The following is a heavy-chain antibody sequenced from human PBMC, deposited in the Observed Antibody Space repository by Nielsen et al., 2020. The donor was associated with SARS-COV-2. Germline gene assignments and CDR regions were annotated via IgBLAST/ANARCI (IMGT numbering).Heavy chain of an antibody. Sequence: GGSLRLSCAASGFTFSSYAMHWVRQAPGKGLEWVAVISYDGSNKYYADSVKGRFTISRDNSKNTLYLQMNSLRAEDTAVYYCARDKWRVAAAGTNLDYWGQGTLVTVSS. CDR3: ARDKWRVAAAGTNLDY. D-gene: IGHD6-13*01. V-gene: IGHV3-30*04. CDR1: GFTFSSYA. CDR2: ISYDGSNK. J-gene: IGHJ4*02.